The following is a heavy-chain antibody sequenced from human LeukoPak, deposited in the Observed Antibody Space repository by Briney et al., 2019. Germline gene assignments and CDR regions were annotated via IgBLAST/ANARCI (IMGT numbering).Heavy chain of an antibody. V-gene: IGHV4-34*01. J-gene: IGHJ6*03. D-gene: IGHD1-26*01. CDR1: GGSFSGYY. Sequence: IPSETLSLTCAVYGGSFSGYYWSWIRQPPGKGLEWIGEINHSGSTNYNPSLKSRVTMSVDTSKNQFSLKLSSVTAEDTAVYYCARARFPYYRLSGTYYMDVWGKGTTVTVSS. CDR3: ARARFPYYRLSGTYYMDV. CDR2: INHSGST.